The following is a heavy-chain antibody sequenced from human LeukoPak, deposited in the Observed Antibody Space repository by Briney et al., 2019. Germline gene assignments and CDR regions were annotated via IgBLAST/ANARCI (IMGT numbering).Heavy chain of an antibody. D-gene: IGHD1-26*01. V-gene: IGHV3-33*01. CDR3: ARDLNFRGSEWELLFDH. Sequence: GRSLRLSCAASGFAFNYYGMHWVRQAPGKGLEWVALIWYDGSNKYYVDSVKGRFTISRDNSKNTLYLQMNSLRAEDTAVYYCARDLNFRGSEWELLFDHWGQGTLVTVSS. CDR2: IWYDGSNK. J-gene: IGHJ4*02. CDR1: GFAFNYYG.